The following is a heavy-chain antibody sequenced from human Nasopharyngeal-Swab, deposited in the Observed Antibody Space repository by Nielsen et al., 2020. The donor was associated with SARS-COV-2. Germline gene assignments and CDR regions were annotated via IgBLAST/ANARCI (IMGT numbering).Heavy chain of an antibody. D-gene: IGHD5-18*01. J-gene: IGHJ6*03. V-gene: IGHV3-30*02. Sequence: GESLKISCAASGFTFSSYGMHWVRQAPGKGLEWVAFIRYDGSNKYYADSVKGRFTISRDNSKNTLYLQMNSLRAEVTAVYYCAKDSMDTAMVYDYYYYYMDVWGKGTTVTVSS. CDR3: AKDSMDTAMVYDYYYYYMDV. CDR1: GFTFSSYG. CDR2: IRYDGSNK.